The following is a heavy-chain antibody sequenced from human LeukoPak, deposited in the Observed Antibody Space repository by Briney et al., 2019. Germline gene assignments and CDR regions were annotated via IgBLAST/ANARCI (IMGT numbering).Heavy chain of an antibody. D-gene: IGHD2-2*01. CDR1: GFTFSSYR. V-gene: IGHV3-7*01. CDR2: IKQDGSEK. Sequence: GGSLRLSCGASGFTFSSYRMSWVRQAPGKGLEWVANIKQDGSEKYYVDSVKGRFTISRDNAKNSLYLQMNSLRAEDTAVYYCARVPYPHCSSTSCYFFDIWGQGTMVTVSS. J-gene: IGHJ3*02. CDR3: ARVPYPHCSSTSCYFFDI.